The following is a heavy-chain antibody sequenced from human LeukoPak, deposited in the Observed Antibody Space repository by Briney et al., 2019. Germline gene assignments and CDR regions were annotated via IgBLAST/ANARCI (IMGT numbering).Heavy chain of an antibody. CDR3: ARDYDYGDYGGLDY. V-gene: IGHV3-74*01. CDR1: GFTFSSYW. D-gene: IGHD4-17*01. J-gene: IGHJ4*02. CDR2: INSDGSST. Sequence: PGGSLRLSCAASGFTFSSYWMHWVRQAPGKGLVWVSRINSDGSSTSYADSVKGRFTISRDNAKNTLYLQMNSLRAEDAAVYYCARDYDYGDYGGLDYWGQGTLVTVSS.